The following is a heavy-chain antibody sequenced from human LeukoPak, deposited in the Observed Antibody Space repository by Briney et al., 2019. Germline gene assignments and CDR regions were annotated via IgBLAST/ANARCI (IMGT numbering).Heavy chain of an antibody. CDR2: IHYSGST. V-gene: IGHV4-61*05. D-gene: IGHD3-22*01. Sequence: SETLSLTCRVSGGSISSTSYYWGWIRQPPGKGLEWIGCIHYSGSTNYNPSLKSRVTISVDTSKNQFSLKLSSVTAADTAVYYCARVRDRSSYFYDLDYWGQGTLVTVSS. CDR3: ARVRDRSSYFYDLDY. CDR1: GGSISSTSYY. J-gene: IGHJ4*02.